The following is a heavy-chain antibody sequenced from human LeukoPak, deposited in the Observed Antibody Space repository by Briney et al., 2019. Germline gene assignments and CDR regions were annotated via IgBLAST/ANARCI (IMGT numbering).Heavy chain of an antibody. J-gene: IGHJ4*02. V-gene: IGHV1-2*02. Sequence: ASVEVSCKASGYTFTGYYMHWVRQAPGQGLEWMGWINPNSGGTNYAQKFQGRVTMTRDTSISTAYMELSRLRSDDTAVYYCARSNLRFLEWLLHYWGQGTLVTVSS. D-gene: IGHD3-3*01. CDR1: GYTFTGYY. CDR3: ARSNLRFLEWLLHY. CDR2: INPNSGGT.